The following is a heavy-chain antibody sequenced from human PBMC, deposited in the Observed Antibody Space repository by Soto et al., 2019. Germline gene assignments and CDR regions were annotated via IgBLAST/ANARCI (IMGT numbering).Heavy chain of an antibody. CDR2: ISAYNGNT. Sequence: GASVKVSCKASGYTFTSYGISWVRQAPGQGLEWMGWISAYNGNTNYAQKLQGRVTMTTDTSTSTAYMELRSLRSDDTAVYYCARGLQQLDNYYYGMDVWGQGTTVTVSS. CDR1: GYTFTSYG. J-gene: IGHJ6*02. CDR3: ARGLQQLDNYYYGMDV. D-gene: IGHD6-13*01. V-gene: IGHV1-18*04.